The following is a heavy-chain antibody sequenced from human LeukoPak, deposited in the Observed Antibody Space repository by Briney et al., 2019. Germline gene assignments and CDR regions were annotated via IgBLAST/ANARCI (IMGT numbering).Heavy chain of an antibody. CDR2: ISSSSSYI. CDR3: AKDREVGATGP. V-gene: IGHV3-21*04. CDR1: GFTFSSYS. J-gene: IGHJ5*02. D-gene: IGHD1-26*01. Sequence: PGGSLRLSCAASGFTFSSYSMNWVRQAPGKGLEWVSSISSSSSYIYYADSVKGRFTISRDNSKNTLYLQMNSLRAEDTAVYYCAKDREVGATGPWGQGTLVTVSS.